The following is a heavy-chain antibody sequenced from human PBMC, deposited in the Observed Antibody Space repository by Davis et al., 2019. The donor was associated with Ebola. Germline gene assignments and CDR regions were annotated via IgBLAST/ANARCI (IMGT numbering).Heavy chain of an antibody. J-gene: IGHJ4*02. CDR2: ISSSSSYI. CDR3: ARDEYDFWSGYYLG. Sequence: GESLKISCAASGFTFSSYSMNWVRQAPGKGLEWVSSISSSSSYIYYADSVKGRFTISRDNAKNSLYLQMNSLRAEDTAVYYCARDEYDFWSGYYLGWGQGTLVTVSS. D-gene: IGHD3-3*01. V-gene: IGHV3-21*04. CDR1: GFTFSSYS.